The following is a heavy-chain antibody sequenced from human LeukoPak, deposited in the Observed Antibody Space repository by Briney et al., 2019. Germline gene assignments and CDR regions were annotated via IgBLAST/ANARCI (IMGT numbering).Heavy chain of an antibody. Sequence: GGSLRLSCAASGFTFSSYEMNWVRQAPGKGLEWVSYSSSGGSAIYYADSVKGRFTISRDNAKNSLYLQKISLRAEDTAIYYCVRDPSVAADDYWGQGTLVTVSS. CDR1: GFTFSSYE. V-gene: IGHV3-48*03. D-gene: IGHD6-19*01. J-gene: IGHJ4*02. CDR3: VRDPSVAADDY. CDR2: SSSGGSAI.